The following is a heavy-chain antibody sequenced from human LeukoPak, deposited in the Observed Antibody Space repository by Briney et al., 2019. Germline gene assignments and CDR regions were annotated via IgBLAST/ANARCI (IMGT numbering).Heavy chain of an antibody. CDR3: ARHSGTAMGYYYYYMDV. D-gene: IGHD5-18*01. V-gene: IGHV5-51*01. CDR1: GYSFTSYW. Sequence: GESLKISCKGSGYSFTSYWIGWVRQLPGKGLEWMGIIYPGDSDTRYSPSFQGQVTISADKSISTAYLQWSSLKASDTAIYYCARHSGTAMGYYYYYMDVWGKGTTVTVSS. J-gene: IGHJ6*03. CDR2: IYPGDSDT.